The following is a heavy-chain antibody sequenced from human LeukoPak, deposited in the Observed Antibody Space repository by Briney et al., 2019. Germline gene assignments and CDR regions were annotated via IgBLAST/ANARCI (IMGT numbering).Heavy chain of an antibody. V-gene: IGHV3-9*01. Sequence: GGSLRLSCAASGFTFDDYAMHWVRQAPGKGLEWVSGISWNSGSIGYADSVKGRFTISRGNAKNSLYLQMNSLRAEDTALYYCAKGVGTYYYDSSGSFDYWGQGTLVTVSS. D-gene: IGHD3-22*01. CDR2: ISWNSGSI. CDR3: AKGVGTYYYDSSGSFDY. J-gene: IGHJ4*02. CDR1: GFTFDDYA.